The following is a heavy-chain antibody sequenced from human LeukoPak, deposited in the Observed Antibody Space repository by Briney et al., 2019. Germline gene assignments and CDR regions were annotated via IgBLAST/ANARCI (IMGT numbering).Heavy chain of an antibody. CDR2: IYTGDSDT. J-gene: IGHJ4*02. CDR1: GYSFIDYW. CDR3: ARQPSSGSHYNVDY. Sequence: GESLKISCKGSGYSFIDYWIGWVRQMPGKGLEWMGIIYTGDSDTRYSPSFQGQVTISADKSISTAYLQWSSLKASDTAMYYCARQPSSGSHYNVDYWGQGTLVTVSS. V-gene: IGHV5-51*01. D-gene: IGHD3-10*01.